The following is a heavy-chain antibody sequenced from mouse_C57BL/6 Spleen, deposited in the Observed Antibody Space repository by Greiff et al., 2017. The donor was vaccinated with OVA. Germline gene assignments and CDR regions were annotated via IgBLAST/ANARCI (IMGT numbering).Heavy chain of an antibody. CDR1: GYTFTSYW. CDR2: IDPSDSYT. V-gene: IGHV1-50*01. Sequence: VKLQQPGAELVKPGASVKLSCKASGYTFTSYWMQWVKQRPGQGLEWIGEIDPSDSYTNYNQKFKGKATLTVDTSSSTAYMQLSSLTSEDSAVYYCARRNIYYGNYGYFDVWGTGTTVTVSS. CDR3: ARRNIYYGNYGYFDV. D-gene: IGHD2-1*01. J-gene: IGHJ1*03.